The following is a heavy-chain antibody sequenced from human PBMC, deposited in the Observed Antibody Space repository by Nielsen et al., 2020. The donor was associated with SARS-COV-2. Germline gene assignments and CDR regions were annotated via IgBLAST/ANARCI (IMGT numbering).Heavy chain of an antibody. V-gene: IGHV4-39*07. Sequence: WIRQPPGKGLEWIGSIYYSGSTYYNPSLKSRVTISVDTSKNQFSLKLSSVTAADTAVYYCARGFPIAAAGTSVGGGYYYYGMDVWGQGTTVTVSS. D-gene: IGHD6-13*01. J-gene: IGHJ6*02. CDR3: ARGFPIAAAGTSVGGGYYYYGMDV. CDR2: IYYSGST.